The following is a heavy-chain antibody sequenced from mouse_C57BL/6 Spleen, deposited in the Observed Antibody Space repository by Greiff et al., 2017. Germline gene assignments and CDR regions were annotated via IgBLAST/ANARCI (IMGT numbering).Heavy chain of an antibody. Sequence: QVHVKQPGAELVMPGASVKLSCKASGYTFTSYWMHWVKQRPGQGLEWIGEIDPSDSYTNYNQKFKGKSTLTVDKSSSTAYMQLSSLTSEDSAVYYCARTYDHYFDYWGQGTTLTVSS. CDR2: IDPSDSYT. V-gene: IGHV1-69*01. CDR1: GYTFTSYW. CDR3: ARTYDHYFDY. D-gene: IGHD2-3*01. J-gene: IGHJ2*01.